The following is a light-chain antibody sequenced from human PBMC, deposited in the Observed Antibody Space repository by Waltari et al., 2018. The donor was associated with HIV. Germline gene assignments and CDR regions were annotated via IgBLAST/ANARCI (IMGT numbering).Light chain of an antibody. CDR2: DTS. Sequence: EIVLTQSPAPLSLSPGETATLSCRASQNISSYLAWYQQTPGQAPRLLIYDTSNRAAGIPARCTGSASGTDFTLTSSSLEAEDFAVYSCQQRSSWISFGQGTRLEIK. J-gene: IGKJ5*01. V-gene: IGKV3-11*01. CDR3: QQRSSWIS. CDR1: QNISSY.